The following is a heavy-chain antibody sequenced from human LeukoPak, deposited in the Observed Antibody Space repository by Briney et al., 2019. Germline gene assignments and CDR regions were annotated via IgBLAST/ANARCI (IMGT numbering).Heavy chain of an antibody. V-gene: IGHV3-23*01. J-gene: IGHJ3*02. Sequence: GGSLRLSCAASGFTFSSYAMSWVRQAPGKGLEWVSAISGSGGSTYYADSVKGRFTISRDDSKNTLYLQMNSLRAEDTAVYYCAKGVEKYYDYARHAFDIWGQGTMVTVSS. D-gene: IGHD3-16*01. CDR2: ISGSGGST. CDR1: GFTFSSYA. CDR3: AKGVEKYYDYARHAFDI.